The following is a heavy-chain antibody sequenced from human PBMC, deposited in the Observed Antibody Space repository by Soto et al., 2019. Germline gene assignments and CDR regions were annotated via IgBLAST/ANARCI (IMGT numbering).Heavy chain of an antibody. Sequence: ASVKVSCKASGYTFTSYYMHWVRQAPGQGLEWMGIINPSGGSTSYAQKFQGRVTMTRDTSTSTVYMELSSLRSEDTAVYYCARGDYTSEVFYYYYYMDVWGKGTTVTGLL. V-gene: IGHV1-46*03. CDR1: GYTFTSYY. D-gene: IGHD4-4*01. J-gene: IGHJ6*03. CDR2: INPSGGST. CDR3: ARGDYTSEVFYYYYYMDV.